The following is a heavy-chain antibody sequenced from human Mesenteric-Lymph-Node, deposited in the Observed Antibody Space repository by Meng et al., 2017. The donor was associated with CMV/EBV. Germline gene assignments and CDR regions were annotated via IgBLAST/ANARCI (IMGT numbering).Heavy chain of an antibody. J-gene: IGHJ4*02. CDR2: INVNSGGT. Sequence: ASVKVSCKASGHTFTGHYMHWVRQAPGQGLEWMGWINVNSGGTRYGQIFQGRVTMTRDTSDSTAYMELNTLRSDDTAVYFCASYNDISGYYSYFDYWGQGTPVTVS. V-gene: IGHV1-2*02. D-gene: IGHD3-22*01. CDR1: GHTFTGHY. CDR3: ASYNDISGYYSYFDY.